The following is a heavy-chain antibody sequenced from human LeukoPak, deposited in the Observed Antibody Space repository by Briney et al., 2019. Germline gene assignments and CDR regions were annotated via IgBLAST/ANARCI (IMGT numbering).Heavy chain of an antibody. CDR1: GGSISSYY. V-gene: IGHV4-59*01. D-gene: IGHD3-10*01. Sequence: SETLSLTCTVSGGSISSYYWSWIRQPPGKGLEWIGYIYYSGSTNYNPSLKSRVTISVDTSKNQFSLKLSSVTAADTAVYYCARGYYYGSGSTYYMDVWGKGTTVTVSS. CDR3: ARGYYYGSGSTYYMDV. J-gene: IGHJ6*03. CDR2: IYYSGST.